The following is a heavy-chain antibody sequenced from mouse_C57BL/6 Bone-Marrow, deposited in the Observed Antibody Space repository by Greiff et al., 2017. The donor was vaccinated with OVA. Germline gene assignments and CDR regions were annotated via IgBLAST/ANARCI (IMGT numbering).Heavy chain of an antibody. CDR3: ARFFFDY. J-gene: IGHJ2*01. Sequence: EVQLVESGGGLVKPGGSLKLSCAASGFTFSDYGMHWVRQAPEKGLEWVAYISSGSSTIYYADTVKGRFPISRDNAKNTLFLQMTCLRSEDTAMYYCARFFFDYWGQGTTLTVSS. CDR1: GFTFSDYG. V-gene: IGHV5-17*01. CDR2: ISSGSSTI.